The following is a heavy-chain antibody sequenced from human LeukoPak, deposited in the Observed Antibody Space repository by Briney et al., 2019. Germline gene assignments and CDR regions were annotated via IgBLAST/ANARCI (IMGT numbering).Heavy chain of an antibody. CDR2: ISGSGGST. V-gene: IGHV3-23*01. CDR1: GFTFSSYA. Sequence: GGSLRLSCAASGFTFSSYAMSWVRQAPGKGLEWVSAISGSGGSTYYADSVKGRFTISRDNSKNTLYLQMNSLRAEDTAVYYCAKDSSTWSVGAEYFQHWGQDTLVTVSS. J-gene: IGHJ1*01. D-gene: IGHD1-26*01. CDR3: AKDSSTWSVGAEYFQH.